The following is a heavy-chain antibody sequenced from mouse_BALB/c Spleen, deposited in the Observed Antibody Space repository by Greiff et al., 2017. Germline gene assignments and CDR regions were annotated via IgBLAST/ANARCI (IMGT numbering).Heavy chain of an antibody. CDR2: INPSTGYT. Sequence: VKQSCKASGYTFTSYWMHWVKQRPGQGLEWIGYINPSTGYTEYNQKFKDKATLTADKSSSTAYMQLSSLTSEDSAVYYCARDWDGAMDYWGQGTSVTVSS. D-gene: IGHD4-1*01. CDR1: GYTFTSYW. CDR3: ARDWDGAMDY. J-gene: IGHJ4*01. V-gene: IGHV1-7*01.